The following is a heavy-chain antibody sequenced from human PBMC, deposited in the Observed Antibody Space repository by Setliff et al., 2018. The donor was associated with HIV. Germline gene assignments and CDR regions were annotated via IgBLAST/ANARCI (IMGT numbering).Heavy chain of an antibody. D-gene: IGHD3-22*01. V-gene: IGHV1-69*05. J-gene: IGHJ1*01. CDR2: IIPIFGTA. CDR1: GGTFSSYA. Sequence: SVKVSCKASGGTFSSYAISWVRQAPGQGLEWMGGIIPIFGTANYAQKFQGRVTITTDESTSTAYMELSSLRSEDTAVYYCARAGYYYDSSGYYWGQGTLVTVSS. CDR3: ARAGYYYDSSGYY.